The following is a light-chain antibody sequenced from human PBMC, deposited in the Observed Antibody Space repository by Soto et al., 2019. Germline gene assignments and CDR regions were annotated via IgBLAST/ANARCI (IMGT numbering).Light chain of an antibody. CDR2: DVT. J-gene: IGLJ1*01. V-gene: IGLV2-11*01. CDR1: SSDVGGYSY. CDR3: CSYTGSYSYV. Sequence: QSALTQPHSVSGSPGQSVTISCTGTSSDVGGYSYVSWYQQHPGKARQLIIYDVTERPSGVPDRFSGSKSGNTASLTISGLQAEDEADYYCCSYTGSYSYVFGIGTKLTVL.